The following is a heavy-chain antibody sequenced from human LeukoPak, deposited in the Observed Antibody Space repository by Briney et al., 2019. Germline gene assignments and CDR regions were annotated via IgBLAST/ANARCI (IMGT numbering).Heavy chain of an antibody. Sequence: ASVKVSCKASGYTFSDYAMHWVRQAPGQRFEWMGWIDAGNGDTRYSQKFQGRVTMTRDTSTSTVYMELSSLRSEDTAVYYCAREENCSGGSCYGWFDPWGQGTLVTVSS. CDR2: IDAGNGDT. CDR1: GYTFSDYA. CDR3: AREENCSGGSCYGWFDP. D-gene: IGHD2-15*01. V-gene: IGHV1-3*01. J-gene: IGHJ5*02.